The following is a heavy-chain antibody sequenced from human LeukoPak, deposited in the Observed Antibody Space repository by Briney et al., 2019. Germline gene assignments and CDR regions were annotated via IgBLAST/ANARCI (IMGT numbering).Heavy chain of an antibody. CDR2: ISGSGGST. J-gene: IGHJ6*03. V-gene: IGHV3-23*01. CDR1: GFTFSSYA. Sequence: AGSLTLSCAASGFTFSSYAMSWVRQAPGKGLEWVSAISGSGGSTYYASSVKGRFTIFRDNSKNTLYLQMNSLRAEDTAVYHSAKSLVVVPAASYYYYYMDVWGKGATVTVSS. D-gene: IGHD2-2*01. CDR3: AKSLVVVPAASYYYYYMDV.